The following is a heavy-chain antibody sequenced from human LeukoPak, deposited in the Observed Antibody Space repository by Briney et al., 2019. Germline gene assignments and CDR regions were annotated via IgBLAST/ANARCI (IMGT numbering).Heavy chain of an antibody. V-gene: IGHV1-69*04. Sequence: GASVKVSRKASGGTFSIYAISWVRQAPGQGLEWMGRIIPILGIANYAQKFQGRVTITADKSTSTAYMELSSLRSEDTAVYYCARASGYYDSSGYLDYWGQGTLVTVSS. CDR1: GGTFSIYA. CDR2: IIPILGIA. J-gene: IGHJ4*02. D-gene: IGHD3-22*01. CDR3: ARASGYYDSSGYLDY.